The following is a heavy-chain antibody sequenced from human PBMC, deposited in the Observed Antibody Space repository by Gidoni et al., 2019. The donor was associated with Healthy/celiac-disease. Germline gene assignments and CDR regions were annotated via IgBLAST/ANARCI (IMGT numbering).Heavy chain of an antibody. CDR3: AKDIGASGPFLSLFDY. CDR2: ISWNSGSI. D-gene: IGHD1-26*01. CDR1: GFTFDAYA. J-gene: IGHJ4*02. V-gene: IGHV3-9*01. Sequence: EVQLVASGGGLVQPGRSLRLSWAASGFTFDAYAMHWVRQAPGKGLEWVSSISWNSGSIGYADSVKGRFTISRDNAKNSLYLQMNSLRAEDTALYYCAKDIGASGPFLSLFDYWGQGTLVTVSS.